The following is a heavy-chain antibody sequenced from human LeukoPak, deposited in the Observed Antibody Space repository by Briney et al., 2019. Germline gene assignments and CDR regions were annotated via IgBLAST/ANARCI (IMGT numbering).Heavy chain of an antibody. Sequence: SGGSLRLSCVASGFTFSSYAMTWFRQAPGKGLEWVSSFSGGDGSPYHADSVKGRFTISRDNSKSALYLQMNSLRAEDTAVYFCAKYRAYYLDYWGQGALVTVSS. V-gene: IGHV3-23*01. J-gene: IGHJ4*02. CDR1: GFTFSSYA. D-gene: IGHD4-11*01. CDR2: FSGGDGSP. CDR3: AKYRAYYLDY.